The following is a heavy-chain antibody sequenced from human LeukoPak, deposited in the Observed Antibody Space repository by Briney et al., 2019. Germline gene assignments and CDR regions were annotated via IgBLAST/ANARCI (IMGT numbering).Heavy chain of an antibody. V-gene: IGHV4-34*01. CDR1: GGSFSGYY. CDR2: INHSGST. J-gene: IGHJ6*03. Sequence: SETLSLTCAVYGGSFSGYYWSWIRQPPGKGLEWIGEINHSGSTNYNPSLKSRVTISVDTSKNQFSLKLSSVTAADTAVYYCARGICSGGSCSYYYYYYMDVWGKGTTVTASS. D-gene: IGHD2-15*01. CDR3: ARGICSGGSCSYYYYYYMDV.